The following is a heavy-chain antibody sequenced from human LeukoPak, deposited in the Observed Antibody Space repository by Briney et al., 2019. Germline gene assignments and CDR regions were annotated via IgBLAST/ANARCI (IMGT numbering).Heavy chain of an antibody. Sequence: KRSQTLSLTCAISGDSVSSGVTWNWIRQSPSRGLEWLGRIYYRSKWSNDYAVSVKSRITIDPDTSKNQFSLHLNSVTPEDTAVYYCARDSGWLEFDYWGQGTLVTVSS. CDR2: IYYRSKWSN. V-gene: IGHV6-1*01. CDR3: ARDSGWLEFDY. CDR1: GDSVSSGVT. D-gene: IGHD2-15*01. J-gene: IGHJ4*02.